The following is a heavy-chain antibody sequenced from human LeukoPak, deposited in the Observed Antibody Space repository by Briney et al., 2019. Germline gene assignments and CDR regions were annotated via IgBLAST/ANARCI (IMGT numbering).Heavy chain of an antibody. D-gene: IGHD1-26*01. J-gene: IGHJ4*02. CDR3: ARDLFRVVGATRYFDY. CDR2: ISAYNGNT. CDR1: GYTFTSYG. V-gene: IGHV1-18*01. Sequence: GASVKVSCKASGYTFTSYGISWVRQAPGQGLEWMGWISAYNGNTNYAQKLQGRVTMTTDTSTSTAYMELRSLRSDDTAVYYCARDLFRVVGATRYFDYWGQGTLVTVSS.